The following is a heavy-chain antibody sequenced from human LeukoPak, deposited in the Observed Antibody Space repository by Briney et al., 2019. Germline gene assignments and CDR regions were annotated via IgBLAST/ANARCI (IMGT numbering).Heavy chain of an antibody. CDR1: GGTFSTSG. D-gene: IGHD1-26*01. J-gene: IGHJ4*02. V-gene: IGHV1-69*01. CDR2: IIPVSGTA. CDR3: ARDPWEFDD. Sequence: GASVKVSCKASGGTFSTSGISWVRQAPGQGLEWMGGIIPVSGTATYAQKFQGRVTITADESTSTVYMELSSLRSEDTAVYYCARDPWEFDDWGQGTLVIVSS.